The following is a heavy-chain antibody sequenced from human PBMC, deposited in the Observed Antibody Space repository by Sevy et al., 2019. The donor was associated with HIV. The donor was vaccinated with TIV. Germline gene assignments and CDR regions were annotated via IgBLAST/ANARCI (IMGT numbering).Heavy chain of an antibody. Sequence: ASVKVSCKASGFTFSSSAVQWVRQARGQRLEWIGWIVVGSDNRNYAQKFHERVTITRDMSTSTVYMELSSLRSEDTAVYYCAADPLGSSGSYFDYWGQGTLVTVSS. CDR2: IVVGSDNR. D-gene: IGHD3-22*01. J-gene: IGHJ4*02. CDR1: GFTFSSSA. CDR3: AADPLGSSGSYFDY. V-gene: IGHV1-58*01.